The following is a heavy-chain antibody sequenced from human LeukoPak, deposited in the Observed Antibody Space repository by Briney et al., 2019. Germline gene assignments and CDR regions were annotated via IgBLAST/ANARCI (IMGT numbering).Heavy chain of an antibody. J-gene: IGHJ4*02. CDR1: GFTFSSYA. CDR2: ISGRGANT. Sequence: GGSLRLSCATSGFTFSSYAMSWVRQAPGKGLEWVSSISGRGANTHYADSVKGRFTISGDYSKNRLNLQMNSLRAEDTAVYYCAKSGRVFDTSGYYWFPNWGQGILVTVSS. CDR3: AKSGRVFDTSGYYWFPN. D-gene: IGHD3-22*01. V-gene: IGHV3-23*01.